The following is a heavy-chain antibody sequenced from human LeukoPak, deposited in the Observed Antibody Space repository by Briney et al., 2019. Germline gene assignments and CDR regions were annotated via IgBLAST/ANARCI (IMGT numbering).Heavy chain of an antibody. Sequence: GASVKVSCKASGYTFTSYYVHWVRQAPGQGLEWMGIINPSAGSTGYAQKFQGRVTMTRDTSTSTVYMELGSLRSEDTAVYYCARGDYGDYKRAFDIWGQGTMVTVSS. J-gene: IGHJ3*02. CDR1: GYTFTSYY. CDR2: INPSAGST. CDR3: ARGDYGDYKRAFDI. D-gene: IGHD4-17*01. V-gene: IGHV1-46*01.